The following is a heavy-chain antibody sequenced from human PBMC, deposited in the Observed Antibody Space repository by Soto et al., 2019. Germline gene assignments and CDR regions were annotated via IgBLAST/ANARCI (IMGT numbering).Heavy chain of an antibody. V-gene: IGHV1-18*01. J-gene: IGHJ6*02. CDR2: ISAYNGNT. CDR3: ARDQTYYDFWSGYPYYYYYGMDV. D-gene: IGHD3-3*01. CDR1: GYTFTSYG. Sequence: VASVKVSCKASGYTFTSYGISWVRQAPGQGLEWMGWISAYNGNTNYAQKLQGRVTMTTDTSTSTAYMELRSLRSDDTAVYYCARDQTYYDFWSGYPYYYYYGMDVWGQGTTVTVSS.